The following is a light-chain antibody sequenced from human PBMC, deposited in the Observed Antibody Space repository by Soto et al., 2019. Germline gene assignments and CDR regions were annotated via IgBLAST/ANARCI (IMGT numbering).Light chain of an antibody. CDR1: HSVSGN. CDR2: GAS. CDR3: QQYNNWWT. J-gene: IGKJ1*01. Sequence: EIEMTQSPATLSVSPGERATLSCRASHSVSGNLAWYQQKPGQAPRLLIYGASTRATGIPARFSGSGSGTEFTLTISSLQSEDFAVYYCQQYNNWWTFGQGTKVDIK. V-gene: IGKV3-15*01.